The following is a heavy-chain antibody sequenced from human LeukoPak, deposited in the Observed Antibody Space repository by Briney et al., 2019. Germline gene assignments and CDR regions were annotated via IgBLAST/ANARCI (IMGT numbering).Heavy chain of an antibody. D-gene: IGHD3-22*01. V-gene: IGHV4-39*01. CDR1: GVSISSSSYY. J-gene: IGHJ3*02. CDR2: IYYSGST. Sequence: SETLSLTCTVSGVSISSSSYYWGWIRQPPGKGLEWIGSIYYSGSTYYNPSLKSRVTISVDTSKNQFSLKLSSVTAADTAVYYCARRGDSSGNDAFDIWGQGTMVTVSS. CDR3: ARRGDSSGNDAFDI.